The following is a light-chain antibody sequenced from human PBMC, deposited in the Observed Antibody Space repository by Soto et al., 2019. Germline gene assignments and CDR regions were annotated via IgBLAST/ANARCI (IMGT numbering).Light chain of an antibody. CDR1: SSDVGGYDY. CDR3: CSYSDTYTYV. J-gene: IGLJ1*01. Sequence: SVLTQPRSVAESPGQSVPISCTGTSSDVGGYDYLSWYQQHPGKAPKLLIYGVSERPSGVPDRFSGSKSGSTASLTISGLQAEDGADYYCCSYSDTYTYVFGTGTKVTVL. CDR2: GVS. V-gene: IGLV2-11*01.